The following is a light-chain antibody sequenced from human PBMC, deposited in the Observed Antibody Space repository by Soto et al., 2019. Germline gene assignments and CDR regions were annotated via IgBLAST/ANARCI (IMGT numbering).Light chain of an antibody. Sequence: QSVLTQPASVSGSPGQSITISCTGSSSNIGAGYDVHWYQQLPGTAPKLLTYGNSNRPSGVPDRFSGSKSGTSASLAITGLQAEDEADYYSQSYDSSLSGFYVFGTGTKVTVL. J-gene: IGLJ1*01. CDR3: QSYDSSLSGFYV. V-gene: IGLV1-40*01. CDR2: GNS. CDR1: SSNIGAGYD.